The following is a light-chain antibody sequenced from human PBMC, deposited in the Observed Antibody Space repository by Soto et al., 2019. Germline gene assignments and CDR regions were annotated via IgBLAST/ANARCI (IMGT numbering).Light chain of an antibody. CDR2: LNRDGSH. V-gene: IGLV4-69*01. Sequence: QPVLTQSPSASASLGASVKLTCTLSSGHSRYATAWHQQQPEKGPRFLMKLNRDGSHTKGDGIPDRFSGSSSGAERYLTISSLQSEDEADYYCQTWGTDTYVVFGGGTKVTVL. J-gene: IGLJ2*01. CDR1: SGHSRYA. CDR3: QTWGTDTYVV.